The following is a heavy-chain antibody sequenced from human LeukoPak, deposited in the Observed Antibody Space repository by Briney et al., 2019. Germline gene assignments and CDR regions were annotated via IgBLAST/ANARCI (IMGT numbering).Heavy chain of an antibody. CDR3: TPVMVEDRGF. Sequence: PGGSLRLSCAASGFTVSSNYMSWVRQAPGKGPEWVGRIKSKNDGETTDYGAPVKGRFTISRDDSKNTLYLQMNSLKTDDTAIYYCTPVMVEDRGFWGQGTLVTVSS. CDR2: IKSKNDGETT. D-gene: IGHD2-15*01. CDR1: GFTVSSNY. J-gene: IGHJ4*02. V-gene: IGHV3-15*01.